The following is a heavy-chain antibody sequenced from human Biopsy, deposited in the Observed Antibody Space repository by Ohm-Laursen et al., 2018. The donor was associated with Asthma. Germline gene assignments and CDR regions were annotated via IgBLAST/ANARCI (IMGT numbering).Heavy chain of an antibody. Sequence: SLRLSCAASGFTFSSYAMSWVRQPPGKGLEWVTVISYDGSNKYYADSVKGRFTISRDNSKNTLYLQMNSLRAEDTAVYYCARESSVAGSSDFDYWGQGTLVTVSS. CDR3: ARESSVAGSSDFDY. J-gene: IGHJ4*02. CDR2: ISYDGSNK. V-gene: IGHV3-30*03. CDR1: GFTFSSYA. D-gene: IGHD6-19*01.